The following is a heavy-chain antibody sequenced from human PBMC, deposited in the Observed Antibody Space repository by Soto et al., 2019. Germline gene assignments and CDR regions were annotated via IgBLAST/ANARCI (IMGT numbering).Heavy chain of an antibody. Sequence: PSETLSLTCTVSGGSISSRTYYWGWIRQPPGKGLEWIGSIYYTGSTYYNPSLKSRVTISVDTSKNQFSLKLSSVTAADTAVYYCASTSFGVIIIGGGGMDVWGQGTTVTVSS. V-gene: IGHV4-39*01. CDR1: GGSISSRTYY. CDR2: IYYTGST. D-gene: IGHD3-3*01. J-gene: IGHJ6*02. CDR3: ASTSFGVIIIGGGGMDV.